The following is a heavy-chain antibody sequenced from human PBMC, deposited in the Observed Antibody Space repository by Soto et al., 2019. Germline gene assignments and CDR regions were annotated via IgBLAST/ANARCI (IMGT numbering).Heavy chain of an antibody. CDR1: GFSFNNYV. CDR3: ATEASIIIQAVYDF. J-gene: IGHJ4*02. V-gene: IGHV3-21*01. D-gene: IGHD2-2*01. CDR2: ISKGDYT. Sequence: GGSLRLSCTVSGFSFNNYVINWFRQAPGKGLEWVSAISKGDYTYYSDSVKGRCTISRDNANNSVSLQMNTLRVEDTEVYYCATEASIIIQAVYDFWGKGNLVTVSS.